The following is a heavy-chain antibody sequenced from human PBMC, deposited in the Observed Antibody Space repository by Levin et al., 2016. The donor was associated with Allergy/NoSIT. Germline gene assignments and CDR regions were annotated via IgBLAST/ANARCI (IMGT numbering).Heavy chain of an antibody. Sequence: WIRQPPGKGLEWVAILSYDGTNKYYADSVKGRFTVSRDDSKNTLYLQMDSLRAEDTAVYFCAKDRRGDGSHGGYFDYWGQGMLVTVSS. CDR2: LSYDGTNK. D-gene: IGHD1-26*01. CDR3: AKDRRGDGSHGGYFDY. V-gene: IGHV3-30*18. J-gene: IGHJ4*02.